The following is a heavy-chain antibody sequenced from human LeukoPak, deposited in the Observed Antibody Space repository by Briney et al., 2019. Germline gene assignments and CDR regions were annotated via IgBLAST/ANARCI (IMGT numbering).Heavy chain of an antibody. CDR2: IIPIFGTA. CDR1: GGTFSSYA. D-gene: IGHD6-13*01. Sequence: SVKVSCKASGGTFSSYAISWVRQAPGQGLEWMGGIIPIFGTANYAQKFQGRVTITTDESTSTAYMELSSLRSEDTAVYYCAGRFGSSLSWFDPWGQGTLVTVSS. V-gene: IGHV1-69*05. CDR3: AGRFGSSLSWFDP. J-gene: IGHJ5*02.